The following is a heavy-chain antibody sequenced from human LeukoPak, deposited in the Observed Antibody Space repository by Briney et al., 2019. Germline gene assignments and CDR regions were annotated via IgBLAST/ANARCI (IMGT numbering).Heavy chain of an antibody. D-gene: IGHD3-22*01. CDR3: ARKGGYYYQGVDY. J-gene: IGHJ4*02. CDR2: IYYSGST. V-gene: IGHV4-39*07. Sequence: SETLSLTCTVSGGSISSSSYYWGWIRQPPGKGLEWIGSIYYSGSTYYNPSLKSRVTISVDTSKNQFSLKLSSVTAADTAVYYCARKGGYYYQGVDYWGQGTLVTVSS. CDR1: GGSISSSSYY.